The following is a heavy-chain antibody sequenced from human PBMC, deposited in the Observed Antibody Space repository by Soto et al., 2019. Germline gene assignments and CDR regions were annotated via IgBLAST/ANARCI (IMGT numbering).Heavy chain of an antibody. Sequence: QLTLKESGPPLVKPTQTLTLTCTFSGFSLSTGGVCVGWIRQHPGKALEWLGFIFGDDDKRYSPSLTSRLPINKDTSKNRVVLTIPIIDPADTGTYCCARRGASQLEPRNLGQGNLVTVSS. CDR2: IFGDDDK. CDR3: ARRGASQLEPRN. J-gene: IGHJ4*02. V-gene: IGHV2-5*02. D-gene: IGHD1-1*01. CDR1: GFSLSTGGVC.